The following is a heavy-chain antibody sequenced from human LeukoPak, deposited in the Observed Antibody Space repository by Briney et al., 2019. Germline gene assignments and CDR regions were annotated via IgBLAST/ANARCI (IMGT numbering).Heavy chain of an antibody. CDR2: IYYSGST. V-gene: IGHV4-59*01. D-gene: IGHD3-16*01. CDR1: GGSFNTYY. J-gene: IGHJ4*02. CDR3: ARVITVRGVIFDY. Sequence: SETLSLTCTVSGGSFNTYYWSRIRQPPGKGLEWLGYIYYSGSTNYNPSLKRRVTISVDTSKNQFSLKLSSVTAADTAVYYCARVITVRGVIFDYWGQGTLVTVSS.